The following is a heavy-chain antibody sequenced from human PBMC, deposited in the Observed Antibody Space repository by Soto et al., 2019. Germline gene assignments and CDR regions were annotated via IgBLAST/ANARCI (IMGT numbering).Heavy chain of an antibody. Sequence: EVQLVESGRGLVQPGGSLRLSCVASGFSFSSYSMVWVRQAPGKGLEWIAYIFVSSTTIHYADSVKGRFTVSRDNTQNSLFLLMNSLRAEDTAIYYCAIDQDWAFGYWGQGTQVIVSS. D-gene: IGHD3-9*01. J-gene: IGHJ4*02. CDR3: AIDQDWAFGY. CDR2: IFVSSTTI. CDR1: GFSFSSYS. V-gene: IGHV3-48*04.